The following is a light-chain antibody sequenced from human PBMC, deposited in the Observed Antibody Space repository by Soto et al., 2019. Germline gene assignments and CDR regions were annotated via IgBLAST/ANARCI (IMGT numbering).Light chain of an antibody. CDR2: AAS. Sequence: DIQVTQSPSSLSASVGDRVTISCRTSQTVTTYLNWYQQRPGQAPKLLIYAASTLKSGVPSRFSGSGSGTDFALTISSLQPEDFATYYCLQGYSIPRTFGQGTKVDIK. CDR3: LQGYSIPRT. CDR1: QTVTTY. J-gene: IGKJ1*01. V-gene: IGKV1-39*01.